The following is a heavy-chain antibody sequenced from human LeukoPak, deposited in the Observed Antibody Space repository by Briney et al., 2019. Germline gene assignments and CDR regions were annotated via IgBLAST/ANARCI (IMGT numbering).Heavy chain of an antibody. Sequence: SQTLSLTCAVSGGSISSGGYSWSWIRQPPGKGLEWIGYIYHSGSTYYNPSLKSRITISVDTSKNQFSLKLSSVTAADTAVYYCARLTASSWYFDLWGRGTLVTVSS. V-gene: IGHV4-30-2*03. D-gene: IGHD2-21*02. CDR2: IYHSGST. J-gene: IGHJ2*01. CDR3: ARLTASSWYFDL. CDR1: GGSISSGGYS.